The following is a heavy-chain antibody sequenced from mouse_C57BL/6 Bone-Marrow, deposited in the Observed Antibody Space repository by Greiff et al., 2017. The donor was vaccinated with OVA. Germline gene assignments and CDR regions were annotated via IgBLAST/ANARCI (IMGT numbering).Heavy chain of an antibody. D-gene: IGHD2-3*01. J-gene: IGHJ4*01. CDR1: GFTFSSYG. Sequence: EVQVVESGGDLVKPGGSLKLSCAASGFTFSSYGMSWVRQTPDKRLEWVATISSGGSYTYYPDSVKGRFTISRDNAKNTLYLQMSSLKSEDTAMDYCARHRWLPLYAMDYWGQGTSVTVSS. V-gene: IGHV5-6*01. CDR2: ISSGGSYT. CDR3: ARHRWLPLYAMDY.